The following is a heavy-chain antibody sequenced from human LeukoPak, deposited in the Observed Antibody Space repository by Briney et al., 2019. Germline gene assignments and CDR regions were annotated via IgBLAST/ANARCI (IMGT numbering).Heavy chain of an antibody. V-gene: IGHV4-39*07. D-gene: IGHD1-1*01. Sequence: SETLSLTCTVSGGSISSSSYYWGWIRQPPGKGLEWIGSIYYSGSTYYNPSLKNRVTISVDTSKNQFSLKLSSVTAADTAVYYCARHVLERGWFDPWGQGTLVTVSS. CDR2: IYYSGST. J-gene: IGHJ5*02. CDR1: GGSISSSSYY. CDR3: ARHVLERGWFDP.